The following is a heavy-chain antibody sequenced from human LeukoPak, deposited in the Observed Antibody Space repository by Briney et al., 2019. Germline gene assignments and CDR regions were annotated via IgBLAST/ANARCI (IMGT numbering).Heavy chain of an antibody. CDR1: GGSISSGGYY. Sequence: SETLSLNCTVSGGSISSGGYYWSWIRRHPGKGLGWIGYIYYSGSTYYNPSLKSRVTISVDTSKNQFSLKLSSVTAADTAVYYCASILWFGEFNDYWGQGTLVTVSS. D-gene: IGHD3-10*01. CDR3: ASILWFGEFNDY. V-gene: IGHV4-31*03. J-gene: IGHJ4*02. CDR2: IYYSGST.